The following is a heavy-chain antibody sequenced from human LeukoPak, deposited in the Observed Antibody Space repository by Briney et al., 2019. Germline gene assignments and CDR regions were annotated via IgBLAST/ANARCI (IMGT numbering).Heavy chain of an antibody. Sequence: PSQTLSLTCTVSGGSISSGSYYWSWIRQPAGKGLEWIGRIYTSRSTNYNPSLKSRVTISVDTSKNQFSLKLSSVTAADTAVYYCARDLVVPAAISWFDPWGQGTLVTVSS. V-gene: IGHV4-61*02. CDR1: GGSISSGSYY. CDR3: ARDLVVPAAISWFDP. CDR2: IYTSRST. J-gene: IGHJ5*02. D-gene: IGHD2-2*02.